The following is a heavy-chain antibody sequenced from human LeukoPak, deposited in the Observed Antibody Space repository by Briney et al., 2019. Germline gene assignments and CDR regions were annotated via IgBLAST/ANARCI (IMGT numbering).Heavy chain of an antibody. CDR2: ITSDGSST. CDR3: VRSSGFPDY. CDR1: GFTLSNYW. D-gene: IGHD3-22*01. J-gene: IGHJ4*02. V-gene: IGHV3-74*01. Sequence: GSLSLSCAASGFTLSNYWMHWVRQAPGKGLVWVSRITSDGSSTNYADSVKGRFTISRDNAKNTLYLQMNSLRAEDTAVYYCVRSSGFPDYWGQGTLVTVSS.